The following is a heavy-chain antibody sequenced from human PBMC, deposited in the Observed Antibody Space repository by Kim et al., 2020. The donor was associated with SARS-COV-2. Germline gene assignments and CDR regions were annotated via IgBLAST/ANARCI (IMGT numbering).Heavy chain of an antibody. CDR1: GYTFTGYY. CDR3: ARVRKLSVGFSGDGEYFQH. V-gene: IGHV1-2*02. CDR2: INPNSGGT. J-gene: IGHJ1*01. Sequence: ASVKVSCKASGYTFTGYYMHWVRQAPGQGLEWMGWINPNSGGTNYAQKFQGRVTMTRDTSISTAYMELSRLRSDDTAVYYCARVRKLSVGFSGDGEYFQHWGQGTLVTVSS. D-gene: IGHD1-26*01.